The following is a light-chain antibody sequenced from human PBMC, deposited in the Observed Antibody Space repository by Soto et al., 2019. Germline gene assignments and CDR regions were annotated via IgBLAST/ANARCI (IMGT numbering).Light chain of an antibody. CDR2: GAS. CDR1: QNVSSNL. Sequence: TVLTQSPGTLSLSPGERASLSCSASQNVSSNLLVWYQQHPGQAPRLLIYGASSRATGIPDRFSGSGSGTDFSLTIRRLEPDDFAVYYCQQYGSSPQTFGQGTKVDNK. CDR3: QQYGSSPQT. V-gene: IGKV3-20*01. J-gene: IGKJ1*01.